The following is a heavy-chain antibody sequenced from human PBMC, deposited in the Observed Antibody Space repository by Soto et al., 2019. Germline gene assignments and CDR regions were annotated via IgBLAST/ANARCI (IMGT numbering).Heavy chain of an antibody. CDR3: ARGDGILYNWFDP. Sequence: SETLSLTCTVSGGSISSYYWSWILQPPWKGLEWIGYIYYSGSTNYNPSLKSRVTISVDTSKNQFSLKLSSVTAADTAVYYCARGDGILYNWFDPWGQGTLVTVSS. CDR2: IYYSGST. D-gene: IGHD3-10*01. V-gene: IGHV4-59*01. J-gene: IGHJ5*02. CDR1: GGSISSYY.